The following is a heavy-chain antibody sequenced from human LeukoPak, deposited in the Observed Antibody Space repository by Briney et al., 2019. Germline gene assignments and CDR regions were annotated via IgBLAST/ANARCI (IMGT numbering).Heavy chain of an antibody. CDR1: GFTFSSYE. Sequence: GGSLRLSCAASGFTFSSYEMNWVRQAPGKGLEWVLYISSSGSTIYYADSVKGRFTISRDNAKNSLYLQMNSLRAEDTAVYYCARDFVGAFDYWGQGTLVAVSS. J-gene: IGHJ4*02. D-gene: IGHD1-26*01. CDR3: ARDFVGAFDY. CDR2: ISSSGSTI. V-gene: IGHV3-48*03.